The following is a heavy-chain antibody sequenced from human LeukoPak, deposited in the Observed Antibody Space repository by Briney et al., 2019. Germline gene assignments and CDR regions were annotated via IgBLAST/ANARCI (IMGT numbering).Heavy chain of an antibody. Sequence: GGSLRLSCAASGFTFSSYGMHWVRQAPGKGLEWVAFIRYDGSNKYYADSVKGRFTISRDNSKNTLYLQMNSLRAEDTAVYYCAKAPSITMVRGVISYYYGMDVWGQRTTVTVSS. V-gene: IGHV3-30*02. CDR3: AKAPSITMVRGVISYYYGMDV. CDR2: IRYDGSNK. J-gene: IGHJ6*02. CDR1: GFTFSSYG. D-gene: IGHD3-10*01.